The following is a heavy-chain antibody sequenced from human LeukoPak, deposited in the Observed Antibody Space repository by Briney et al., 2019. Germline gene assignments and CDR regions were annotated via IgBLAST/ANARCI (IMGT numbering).Heavy chain of an antibody. J-gene: IGHJ4*02. Sequence: ASVKVSCKASGYTFTSYGINWVRQAPGQGLEWMGWISAYNGNTNYAQKLQGRVTMTTDTSTSTAYMELRSLRSDDTAVYYCASSFTFGGVIAPADYWGQGTLVTVSS. D-gene: IGHD3-16*02. V-gene: IGHV1-18*01. CDR3: ASSFTFGGVIAPADY. CDR1: GYTFTSYG. CDR2: ISAYNGNT.